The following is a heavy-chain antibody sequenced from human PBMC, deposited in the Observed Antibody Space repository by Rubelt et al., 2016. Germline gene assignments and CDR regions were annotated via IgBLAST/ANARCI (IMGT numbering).Heavy chain of an antibody. CDR3: ARVSRQPVKAYSSGYTDF. V-gene: IGHV4-34*01. D-gene: IGHD6-19*01. CDR2: INHSGGT. Sequence: QVQLQQWGTGLLKPSETLSRTCAVYGGSFSGFYWSWIRQPPGKGLEWIGEINHSGGTNYNPSLKSRVTISVETSRNQFSLNWGSVTAADTAVYYCARVSRQPVKAYSSGYTDFWGQGTLVTVSS. J-gene: IGHJ4*02. CDR1: GGSFSGFY.